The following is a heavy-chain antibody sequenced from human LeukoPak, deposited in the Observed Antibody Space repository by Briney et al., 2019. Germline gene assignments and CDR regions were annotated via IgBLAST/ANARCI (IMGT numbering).Heavy chain of an antibody. D-gene: IGHD3-22*01. CDR2: ISYDGSNK. CDR1: GFTFSSYG. V-gene: IGHV3-30*03. CDR3: ARRLATMIVVSTSLPDY. J-gene: IGHJ4*02. Sequence: GGSLRLSCAASGFTFSSYGMHWVRQAPGKGLEWVAVISYDGSNKYYADSVKGRFTISRDNSKNTLYLQMDSLRAEDTAVYYCARRLATMIVVSTSLPDYWGQGTLVTVSS.